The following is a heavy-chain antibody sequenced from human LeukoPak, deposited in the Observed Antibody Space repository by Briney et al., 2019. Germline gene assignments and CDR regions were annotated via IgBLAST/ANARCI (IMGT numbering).Heavy chain of an antibody. V-gene: IGHV1-8*02. J-gene: IGHJ5*02. Sequence: ASVKVSCKASGYTFTSYDINWVRQATGQGLEWMGWMNPNSGNTGYAQKFQGRVTMTRNTSISTAYMELSSLRSEDTAVYYCARGYCSSTSCSNTGWFDPWGRGTLVTVSS. CDR3: ARGYCSSTSCSNTGWFDP. CDR1: GYTFTSYD. CDR2: MNPNSGNT. D-gene: IGHD2-2*01.